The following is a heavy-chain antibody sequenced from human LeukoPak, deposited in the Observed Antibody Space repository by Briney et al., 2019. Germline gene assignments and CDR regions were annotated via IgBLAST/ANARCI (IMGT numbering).Heavy chain of an antibody. CDR1: EYTFTDYY. J-gene: IGHJ3*02. V-gene: IGHV1-2*02. CDR3: ARAGVWDYSDSSGYHNGAFDI. CDR2: IKPNSGGT. D-gene: IGHD3-22*01. Sequence: ASVKVSCKTSEYTFTDYYMHWVRQAPGQGLEWMGWIKPNSGGTNYAQKFQARVTITRDTSISTAYMELSRLRFDDTAVYYCARAGVWDYSDSSGYHNGAFDIWGQGTMVTVSS.